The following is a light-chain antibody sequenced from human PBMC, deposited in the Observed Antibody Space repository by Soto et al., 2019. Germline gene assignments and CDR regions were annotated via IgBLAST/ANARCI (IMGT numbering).Light chain of an antibody. CDR3: QQYTGCSVA. V-gene: IGKV1-5*03. CDR1: QPISSC. Sequence: DIQWTQSAYTLSGSVGDRVTLTCLASQPISSCLAWYQQKPGKAPKLLIYNASTFESGVPPRFSGSGSGTEFTLTISSLQPDDFATSYCQQYTGCSVAFGQGTRLEIK. J-gene: IGKJ5*01. CDR2: NAS.